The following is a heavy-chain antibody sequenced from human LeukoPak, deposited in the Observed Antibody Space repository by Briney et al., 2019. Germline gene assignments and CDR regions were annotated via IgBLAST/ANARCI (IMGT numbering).Heavy chain of an antibody. J-gene: IGHJ4*02. V-gene: IGHV3-21*01. D-gene: IGHD6-19*01. CDR3: AKHRISGWYCEDY. CDR2: ISGSTSYI. CDR1: GFTFSSYS. Sequence: KSGGSLRLSCAASGFTFSSYSMNWVRQAPGKGLEWVSSISGSTSYIYYADSVKGRFTISRDNTKNSLYLQMNSLRAEDTAVYYCAKHRISGWYCEDYWGQGTLVTVSS.